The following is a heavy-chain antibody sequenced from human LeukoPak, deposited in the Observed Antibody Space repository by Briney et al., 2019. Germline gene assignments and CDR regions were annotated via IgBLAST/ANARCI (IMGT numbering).Heavy chain of an antibody. CDR2: ISHDGST. CDR3: ARGDNYVFDV. J-gene: IGHJ2*01. D-gene: IGHD5-24*01. Sequence: SETLSLTCVVSGGSISSSNWWSWVRQPPEKGLEWIGEISHDGSTNYNPSLKSRVTISVDKSNNHFSLKLTSVTAADTAMYYCARGDNYVFDVWGRGTLVSVSS. V-gene: IGHV4-4*02. CDR1: GGSISSSNW.